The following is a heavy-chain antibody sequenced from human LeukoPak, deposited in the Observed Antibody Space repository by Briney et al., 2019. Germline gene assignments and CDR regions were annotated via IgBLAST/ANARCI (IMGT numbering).Heavy chain of an antibody. Sequence: ASVKVSCKASGYTFTSYAMHWVRQAPGQRLEWMGWINAGNGNTKYSQKFQGRVTITRDTSASTAYMELSSLRSEDTAVYYCARDRGDVGVTLSPHDAFDIWGQGTMVTVSS. D-gene: IGHD2-15*01. V-gene: IGHV1-3*01. CDR2: INAGNGNT. CDR3: ARDRGDVGVTLSPHDAFDI. J-gene: IGHJ3*02. CDR1: GYTFTSYA.